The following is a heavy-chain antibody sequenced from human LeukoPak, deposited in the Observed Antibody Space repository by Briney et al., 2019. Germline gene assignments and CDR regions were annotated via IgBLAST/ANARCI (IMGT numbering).Heavy chain of an antibody. Sequence: PGGSLRLSCAASGFTFTSYGFHWVRQAPGKALEWVAFMSYNGNKKYGDSVKGRFTISRDTSNKTAYLEMNSLRVDDAAVYYCARDVISRQMITLGLGFWGQGTLVTVSS. CDR1: GFTFTSYG. CDR3: ARDVISRQMITLGLGF. J-gene: IGHJ4*02. V-gene: IGHV3-30*03. CDR2: MSYNGNK. D-gene: IGHD1-20*01.